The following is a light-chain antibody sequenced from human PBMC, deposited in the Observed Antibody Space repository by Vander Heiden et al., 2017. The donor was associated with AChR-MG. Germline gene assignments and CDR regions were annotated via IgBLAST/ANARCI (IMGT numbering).Light chain of an antibody. CDR3: AAWDDSRTGYV. V-gene: IGLV1-44*01. Sequence: QSVLPQPPSPPGTPGQRVTISCSGSSSIIGGNMVNWYQQLPGTAPKLLIYGNNQRPSGFPDRFSGSKSGTSASLAISGLQSEDEADYYCAAWDDSRTGYVFGTGTKVTVL. CDR1: SSIIGGNM. J-gene: IGLJ1*01. CDR2: GNN.